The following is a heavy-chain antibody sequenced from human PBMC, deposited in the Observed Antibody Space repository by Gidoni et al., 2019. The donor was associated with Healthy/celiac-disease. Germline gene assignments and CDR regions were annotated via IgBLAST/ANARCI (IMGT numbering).Heavy chain of an antibody. D-gene: IGHD6-19*01. Sequence: QVQLVESGGGVVQPGRSLRLSCAASGFTFSSYAMHWVRQAPGKGLEWVAVISYDGSNKYYADSVKGRFTISRDNSKNTLYLQMNSLRAEDTAVYYCARDSGTRSSGWPDYYYYGMDVWGQGTTVTVSS. V-gene: IGHV3-30*04. CDR3: ARDSGTRSSGWPDYYYYGMDV. CDR2: ISYDGSNK. CDR1: GFTFSSYA. J-gene: IGHJ6*02.